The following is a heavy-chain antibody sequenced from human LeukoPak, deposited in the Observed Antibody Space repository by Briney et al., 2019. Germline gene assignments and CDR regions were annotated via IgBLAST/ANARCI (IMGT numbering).Heavy chain of an antibody. Sequence: SETLSLTCTGSGGSISSDEYYWSWIRQSPGKGLEWIGYIYYSGSTYYNPSLKSRVTISVDTSKNQFSLKLSSVTAADTAVYYCARGEVHYFGYYYYYGTDVWGQGTTVTVSS. D-gene: IGHD2-21*01. CDR1: GGSISSDEYY. CDR3: ARGEVHYFGYYYYYGTDV. V-gene: IGHV4-30-4*01. J-gene: IGHJ6*02. CDR2: IYYSGST.